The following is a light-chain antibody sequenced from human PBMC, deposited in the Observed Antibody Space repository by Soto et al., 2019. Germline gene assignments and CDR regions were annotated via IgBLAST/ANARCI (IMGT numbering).Light chain of an antibody. J-gene: IGLJ1*01. CDR2: EVV. V-gene: IGLV2-8*01. CDR1: KSDIGVYDF. Sequence: QSALTQPPCASLSPGQSVTISCTGTKSDIGVYDFVSWYQHHPGKAPRLIIYEVVQRPSGVPDRFSGSKSGNTASLTVSGLQAADEADYFCKSYAGSNTYVFGSGTKV. CDR3: KSYAGSNTYV.